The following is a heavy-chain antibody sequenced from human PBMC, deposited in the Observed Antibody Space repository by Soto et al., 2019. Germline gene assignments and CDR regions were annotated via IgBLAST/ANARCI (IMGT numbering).Heavy chain of an antibody. J-gene: IGHJ4*02. D-gene: IGHD3-22*01. CDR3: ARVFRGRKTHYYDSSGYYSDY. CDR2: IYYSGST. CDR1: GGSISSGDYY. Sequence: PSETLSLTCTVSGGSISSGDYYWSWIRQPPGKGLEWIGYIYYSGSTYYNPSLKSRVTISVDTSKNQFSLKLSSVTAADTAVYYCARVFRGRKTHYYDSSGYYSDYWGQGTLVTVSS. V-gene: IGHV4-30-4*01.